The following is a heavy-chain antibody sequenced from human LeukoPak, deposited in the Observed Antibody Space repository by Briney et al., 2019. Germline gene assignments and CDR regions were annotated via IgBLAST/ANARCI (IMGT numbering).Heavy chain of an antibody. V-gene: IGHV1-69*04. J-gene: IGHJ4*02. D-gene: IGHD3-22*01. CDR3: ARAEWTYYYDSSPNDY. CDR1: GGTFSSYA. CDR2: IIPILGIA. Sequence: GASVKVSCKASGGTFSSYAISWVRQAPGQGLEWMGRIIPILGIAHYEQKFQGRVTLTADKSTSTAYMELSSLRSEDTAVYYCARAEWTYYYDSSPNDYWGQGTLVTVSS.